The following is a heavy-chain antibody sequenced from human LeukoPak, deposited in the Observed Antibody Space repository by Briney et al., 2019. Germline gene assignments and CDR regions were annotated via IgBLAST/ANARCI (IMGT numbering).Heavy chain of an antibody. CDR1: GFTFSSYA. V-gene: IGHV3-64D*06. CDR3: VKLAAANYYYYGMDV. J-gene: IGHJ6*04. D-gene: IGHD6-13*01. Sequence: GSLGLSCSASGFTFSSYAMHWVRQAPGKGLEYVSAISSNGGSTYYADSVKGRFTISRDNSKNTLYLQMSSLRAEDTAVYYCVKLAAANYYYYGMDVWGKGTTVTVSS. CDR2: ISSNGGST.